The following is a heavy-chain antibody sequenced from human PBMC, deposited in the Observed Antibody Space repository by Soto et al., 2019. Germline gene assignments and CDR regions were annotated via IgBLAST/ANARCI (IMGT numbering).Heavy chain of an antibody. CDR1: EFTFSNYG. CDR2: IWHDGSNK. Sequence: QVQLVESGGGVVQPGRSLRLSCVASEFTFSNYGMYWVRQAPGKGLEWVAAIWHDGSNKYYADSVKGRFTISRDNSKNTLYSQMISLRAEDTAVYYCARDRGGAAAGDWGQGTLVTVSS. V-gene: IGHV3-33*01. CDR3: ARDRGGAAAGD. D-gene: IGHD6-13*01. J-gene: IGHJ4*02.